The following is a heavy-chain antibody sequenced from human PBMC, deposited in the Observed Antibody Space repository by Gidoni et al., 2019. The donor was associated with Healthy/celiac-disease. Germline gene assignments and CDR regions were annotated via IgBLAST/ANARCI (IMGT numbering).Heavy chain of an antibody. Sequence: QVQLVASGGGVVQPGRSLRLSCAPSGFTFSSYGMHWVRQAPGKGLEWVAVIWYDGSNKYYADSVKGRFTISRDNSKNTLYLQMNSLRAEDTAVYYCARAGLGDAFDIWGQGTMVTVSS. J-gene: IGHJ3*02. CDR1: GFTFSSYG. CDR2: IWYDGSNK. D-gene: IGHD3-10*01. CDR3: ARAGLGDAFDI. V-gene: IGHV3-33*01.